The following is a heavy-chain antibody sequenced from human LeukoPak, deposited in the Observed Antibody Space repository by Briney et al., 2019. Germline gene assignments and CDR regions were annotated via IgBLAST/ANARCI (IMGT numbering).Heavy chain of an antibody. D-gene: IGHD2-2*01. V-gene: IGHV3-23*01. CDR2: ISGSGGST. CDR3: AKTVRSSTSSIRPYYYYGMDV. Sequence: GGSLRLSCAASGFTFSSYAMSWVRRAPGKGLEWVSAISGSGGSTYYADSVKGRFTISRDNSKNTLYLQMNSLRAEDTAVYYCAKTVRSSTSSIRPYYYYGMDVWGQGTTVTVSS. J-gene: IGHJ6*02. CDR1: GFTFSSYA.